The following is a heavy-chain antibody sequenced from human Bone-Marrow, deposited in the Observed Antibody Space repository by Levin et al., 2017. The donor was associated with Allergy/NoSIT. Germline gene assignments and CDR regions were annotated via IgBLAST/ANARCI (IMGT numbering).Heavy chain of an antibody. CDR2: ISSSGSTI. V-gene: IGHV3-48*03. J-gene: IGHJ4*02. CDR1: GFTFSSYE. Sequence: GGSLRLSCAASGFTFSSYEMNWVRQAPGKGLEWVSYISSSGSTIYYADSVKGRFTISRDNAKNSLYLQMNSLRAEDTAVYYCARRPDYGDPFDYWGQGTLVTVSS. D-gene: IGHD4-17*01. CDR3: ARRPDYGDPFDY.